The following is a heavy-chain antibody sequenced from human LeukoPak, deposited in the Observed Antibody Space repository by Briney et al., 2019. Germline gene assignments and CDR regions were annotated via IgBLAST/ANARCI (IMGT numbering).Heavy chain of an antibody. CDR3: TCCSGGSCYSGGPYYYYGMDV. D-gene: IGHD2-15*01. Sequence: SGTLSLTCTVSGASISDYYCTWIRQSAGKGLEWIGRVYSSGSTNYNPSLESRVTMSVDTSKSQFSLKVNSVTAADTAVYYCTCCSGGSCYSGGPYYYYGMDVWGQGTTVTVSS. J-gene: IGHJ6*02. V-gene: IGHV4-4*07. CDR1: GASISDYY. CDR2: VYSSGST.